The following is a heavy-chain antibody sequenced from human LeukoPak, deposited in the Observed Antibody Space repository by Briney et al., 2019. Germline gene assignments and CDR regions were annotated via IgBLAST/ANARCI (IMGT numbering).Heavy chain of an antibody. CDR2: INPSGGST. CDR1: GYTFTSYY. D-gene: IGHD3-22*01. Sequence: GASVKVSCKASGYTFTSYYMHWVRQAPGQGLEWMGIINPSGGSTSYAQKFQGRVTMTRDMSTSTVYMELSSLRSEDTAVYYCARDSSGYYYVRAFDYWGQGTLVTVSS. CDR3: ARDSSGYYYVRAFDY. J-gene: IGHJ4*02. V-gene: IGHV1-46*01.